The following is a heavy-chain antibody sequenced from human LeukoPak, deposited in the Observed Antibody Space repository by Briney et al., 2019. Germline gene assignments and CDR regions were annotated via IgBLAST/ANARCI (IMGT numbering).Heavy chain of an antibody. D-gene: IGHD3-16*02. CDR2: ISGSGGST. Sequence: GGSLRLSCAASGFSFSSYAMSWVCQAPGKGLEWVSLISGSGGSTYYADSVKGRFTISRDNSKNTLYLQMNGLRAEDTAVYYCAKHVMITFGGVIASWGQGTLVTVSS. CDR3: AKHVMITFGGVIAS. J-gene: IGHJ5*02. CDR1: GFSFSSYA. V-gene: IGHV3-23*01.